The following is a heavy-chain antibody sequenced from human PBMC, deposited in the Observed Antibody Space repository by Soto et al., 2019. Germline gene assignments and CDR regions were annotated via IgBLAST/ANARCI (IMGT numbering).Heavy chain of an antibody. J-gene: IGHJ4*02. CDR3: ARSSAVITTLDYFDY. Sequence: KTSETLSLTCTVSGGSISGSSYYWGWIRQPPGKGLEWIGSIYYSGSTYYNPSLKSRVTISVDTSKNQFSLKLSSVTAADTAVYYCARSSAVITTLDYFDYWGQGTLVTVSS. CDR1: GGSISGSSYY. CDR2: IYYSGST. V-gene: IGHV4-39*01. D-gene: IGHD3-22*01.